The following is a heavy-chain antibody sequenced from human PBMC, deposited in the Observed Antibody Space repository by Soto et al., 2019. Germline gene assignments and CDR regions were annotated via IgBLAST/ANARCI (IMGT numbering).Heavy chain of an antibody. CDR2: ISSRSNFI. CDR1: GFIFGNYS. D-gene: IGHD2-8*01. Sequence: GSLRVSCESSGFIFGNYSMNWVRQAPGKGLEWVSSISSRSNFIYYADSLRGRGTISRDNTQNSLHLQMNSLRVEDTAIYYCARVQKLYGNSVYYYGMDVWGQGTTVTVSS. CDR3: ARVQKLYGNSVYYYGMDV. J-gene: IGHJ6*02. V-gene: IGHV3-21*01.